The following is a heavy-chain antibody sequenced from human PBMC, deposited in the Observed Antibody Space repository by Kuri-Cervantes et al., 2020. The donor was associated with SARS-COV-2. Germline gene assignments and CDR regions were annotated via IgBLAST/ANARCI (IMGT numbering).Heavy chain of an antibody. CDR3: ARLWGTNDAFDI. D-gene: IGHD7-27*01. CDR2: ISAYNGNT. J-gene: IGHJ3*02. Sequence: ASVKVSCKASGYTFTSYGISWVRQAPGQGLEWMGWISAYNGNTNYAQKLQGRVTITRNTSISTAYMELSSLRSEDTAVYYCARLWGTNDAFDIWGQGTMVTVSS. CDR1: GYTFTSYG. V-gene: IGHV1-18*01.